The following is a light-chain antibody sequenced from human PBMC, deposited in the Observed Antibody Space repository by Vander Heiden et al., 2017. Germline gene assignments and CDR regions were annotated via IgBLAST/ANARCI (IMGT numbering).Light chain of an antibody. Sequence: DIVFTQSTATLSLSPGERATRSCRASQSVSSYLAWYQQKPGQAPRLLIYDASNRATGIPARFSGSGSGTDFTLTISSLEPEDFAVYYCQQRSNWPPFTFGPGTKVDIK. CDR2: DAS. CDR3: QQRSNWPPFT. J-gene: IGKJ3*01. V-gene: IGKV3-11*01. CDR1: QSVSSY.